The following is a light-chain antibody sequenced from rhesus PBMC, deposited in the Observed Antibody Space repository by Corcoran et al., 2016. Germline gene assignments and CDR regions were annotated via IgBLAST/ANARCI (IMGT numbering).Light chain of an antibody. J-gene: IGKJ2*01. Sequence: DIQMTQSPSSLSASIGDRVTITCQASQDITNNLAWYQQKPGKVPNLLIYKASTLNSGVPSRFSGSGSWTDFTLTISSLQPEDFASYYCQHGSGTPLYSFGQGTKVEIK. CDR3: QHGSGTPLYS. V-gene: IGKV1-25*01. CDR2: KAS. CDR1: QDITNN.